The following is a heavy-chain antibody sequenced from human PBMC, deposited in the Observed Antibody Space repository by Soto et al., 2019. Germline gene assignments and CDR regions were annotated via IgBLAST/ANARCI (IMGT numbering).Heavy chain of an antibody. V-gene: IGHV3-7*03. Sequence: GGSLRLSCAASGFTFSSYWMSWVRQAPGKGLEWVANIKQDGSEKYYVDSVKGRFTISRDNAKNSLYLQMNSLRAEDTAVYYCARDKSSSWSAFDYWGQGTLVTVSS. CDR3: ARDKSSSWSAFDY. CDR2: IKQDGSEK. CDR1: GFTFSSYW. D-gene: IGHD6-13*01. J-gene: IGHJ4*02.